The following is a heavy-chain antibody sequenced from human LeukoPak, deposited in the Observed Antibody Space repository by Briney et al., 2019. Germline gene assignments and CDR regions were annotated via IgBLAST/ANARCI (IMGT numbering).Heavy chain of an antibody. CDR3: ARVGGSGWPTPYFDY. CDR1: GYSISTGYY. D-gene: IGHD6-19*01. V-gene: IGHV4-38-2*02. CDR2: IYHSGST. Sequence: SETLSLTCTVSGYSISTGYYWGWIRQAPGKGLEWIGNIYHSGSTYNNPSLKSRVTISVDTSKNQFSLKLSSVTAADTAVYYCARVGGSGWPTPYFDYWGQGTLVTVSS. J-gene: IGHJ4*02.